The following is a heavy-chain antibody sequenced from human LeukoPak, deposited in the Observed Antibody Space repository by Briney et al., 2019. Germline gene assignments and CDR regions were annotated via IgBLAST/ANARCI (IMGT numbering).Heavy chain of an antibody. CDR2: ISSSSSTI. CDR1: GFTFSSYS. D-gene: IGHD3-22*01. CDR3: ARRKSRYYDSSGYDY. V-gene: IGHV3-48*01. Sequence: PGGSLRLSCAASGFTFSSYSMNWVRQAPGKGLEWVSYISSSSSTIYYADSVKGRFTISRDNAKNSLYLQMNSLRAEDTAVYYCARRKSRYYDSSGYDYWGQGTLVTVSS. J-gene: IGHJ4*02.